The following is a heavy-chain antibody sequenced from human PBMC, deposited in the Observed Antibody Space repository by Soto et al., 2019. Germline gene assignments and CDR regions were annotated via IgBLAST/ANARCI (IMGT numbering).Heavy chain of an antibody. CDR3: ARGLGGDSSGYSDSFDI. CDR2: IYYSGST. Sequence: QVQLQESGPGLVKPSETLSLTCTVSGGSISSYYWSWIRQPPGKGLEWIGYIYYSGSTNYNPSLKSRVTISVDTSKNQFSLKLSSVTAADTAVYYCARGLGGDSSGYSDSFDIWGQGTMVTVSS. CDR1: GGSISSYY. J-gene: IGHJ3*02. D-gene: IGHD3-22*01. V-gene: IGHV4-59*01.